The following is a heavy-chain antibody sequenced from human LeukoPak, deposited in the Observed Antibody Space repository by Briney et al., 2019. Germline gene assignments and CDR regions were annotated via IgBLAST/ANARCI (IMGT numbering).Heavy chain of an antibody. CDR1: GYTFTGYF. CDR2: TNPGSGST. D-gene: IGHD4-17*01. CDR3: ARGYGDYVTD. Sequence: ASVKVSCKASGYTFTGYFMHWVRRAPGQGLEWMGITNPGSGSTSYLQKFQGRVTMTRDTSTSTVYMELSSLRSDDTAVYYCARGYGDYVTDWGQGTLVTVSS. V-gene: IGHV1-46*01. J-gene: IGHJ4*02.